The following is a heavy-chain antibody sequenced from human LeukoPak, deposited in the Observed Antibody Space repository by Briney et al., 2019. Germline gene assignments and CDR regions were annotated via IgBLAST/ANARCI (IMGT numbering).Heavy chain of an antibody. CDR1: GFTFSSYG. CDR3: ATITPTGYSYGASYFDY. Sequence: GGSLRLSCAASGFTFSSYGMHWVRQAPGKGLEWVAFIRYDGSNKYYADSVKGRFTISRDNSKNTLYLQMNSLRAEDTAVYYCATITPTGYSYGASYFDYWGQGTLVTVSS. D-gene: IGHD5-18*01. V-gene: IGHV3-30*02. J-gene: IGHJ4*02. CDR2: IRYDGSNK.